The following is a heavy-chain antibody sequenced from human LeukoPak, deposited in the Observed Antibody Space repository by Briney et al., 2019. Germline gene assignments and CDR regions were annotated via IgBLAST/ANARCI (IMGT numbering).Heavy chain of an antibody. V-gene: IGHV3-9*01. CDR2: ISWNSGSI. J-gene: IGHJ4*02. CDR3: ARDLQQPGYSGYDEVGY. CDR1: GFTFDDYA. D-gene: IGHD5-12*01. Sequence: GGSLRLSCAASGFTFDDYAMHWVRQAPGKGLEWVSGISWNSGSIGYADSVKGRFTISRDNAKNSLYLQMNSLRSEDTAVYYCARDLQQPGYSGYDEVGYWGQGTLVTVSS.